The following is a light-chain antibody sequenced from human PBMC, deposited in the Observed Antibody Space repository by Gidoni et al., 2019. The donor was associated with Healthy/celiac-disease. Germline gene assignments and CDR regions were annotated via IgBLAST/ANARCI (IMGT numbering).Light chain of an antibody. CDR3: QQSYSTPRT. Sequence: DIQMTQSPSSLSASVGDRVTSTGRASQSISSYVNWYQQKPGKAPQLLIYAASSLQSGVPSRFSGSGSGTDFTLTISSLQPEDFATYYCQQSYSTPRTFGPGTKVDIK. V-gene: IGKV1-39*01. CDR2: AAS. CDR1: QSISSY. J-gene: IGKJ3*01.